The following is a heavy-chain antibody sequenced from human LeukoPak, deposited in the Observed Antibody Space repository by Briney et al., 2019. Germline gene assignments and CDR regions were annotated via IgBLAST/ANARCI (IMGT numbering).Heavy chain of an antibody. Sequence: PGGSLRLSCAASGFTFSSYEMHWVRQAPGKGLEWVSYISSSDSTIYYADSVKGRFTISRDNAKNSLYLQMNGLRAEDTAVYYCARDYGGSSPFDYWGQGTLVTVSS. CDR3: ARDYGGSSPFDY. D-gene: IGHD4-23*01. V-gene: IGHV3-48*03. J-gene: IGHJ4*02. CDR1: GFTFSSYE. CDR2: ISSSDSTI.